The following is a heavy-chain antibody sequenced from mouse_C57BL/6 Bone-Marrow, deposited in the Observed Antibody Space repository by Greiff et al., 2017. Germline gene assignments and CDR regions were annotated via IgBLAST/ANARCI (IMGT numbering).Heavy chain of an antibody. CDR3: ARRTGTRSMDY. Sequence: VQLQQSGTELVKPGASVKLSCKASGYTFTSYWMHWVQQRPGQGLEWIGNINPSNGGTNYNEKFKSKATLTVDKSSSTAYMQLSSLTSEDAAVYYCARRTGTRSMDYWGQGTSVTVSS. CDR1: GYTFTSYW. J-gene: IGHJ4*01. D-gene: IGHD4-1*01. V-gene: IGHV1-53*01. CDR2: INPSNGGT.